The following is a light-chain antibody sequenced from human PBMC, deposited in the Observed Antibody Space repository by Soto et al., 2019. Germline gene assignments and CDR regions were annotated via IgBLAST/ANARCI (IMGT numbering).Light chain of an antibody. CDR2: WAS. J-gene: IGKJ5*01. Sequence: DIVMTQSPDSLAVSLGERATINCNSSQNILLSSNNKKYLAWYQQKPGQPPKLLIYWASIRESGVPDRFSGSGSGTDFTLTISSLQAEDVAVYYCQQYYTPPLTFGGGTRLEIK. CDR3: QQYYTPPLT. CDR1: QNILLSSNNKKY. V-gene: IGKV4-1*01.